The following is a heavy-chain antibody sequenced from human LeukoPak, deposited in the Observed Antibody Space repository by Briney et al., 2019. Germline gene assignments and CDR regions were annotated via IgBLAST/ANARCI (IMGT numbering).Heavy chain of an antibody. CDR1: GFTFSSSA. J-gene: IGHJ5*02. Sequence: GGSLRLSCATSGFTFSSSAMSWVRQAPGKGLEWVSSISTSGGGTYYAHSVKGRFAISRDNSKNTLYLKMNSLRAEDTAVYYCAKKAGAARQRWFDPWGQGTLVTVSS. V-gene: IGHV3-23*01. CDR3: AKKAGAARQRWFDP. CDR2: ISTSGGGT. D-gene: IGHD6-6*01.